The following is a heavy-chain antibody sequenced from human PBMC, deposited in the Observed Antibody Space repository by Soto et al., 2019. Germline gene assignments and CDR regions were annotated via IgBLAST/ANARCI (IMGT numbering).Heavy chain of an antibody. D-gene: IGHD1-26*01. CDR2: ISYDGSNK. CDR3: AGDGSGSYSDY. Sequence: QVQLVESGGGVVQPGRSLRLSCAASGFTFSSYAMHWVRQAPGKGLEWVAVISYDGSNKYYADSVKGRFTISRDNSKNTLYLQMNSLRAEDTAVYYCAGDGSGSYSDYWGQGTLVTVSS. CDR1: GFTFSSYA. V-gene: IGHV3-30-3*01. J-gene: IGHJ4*02.